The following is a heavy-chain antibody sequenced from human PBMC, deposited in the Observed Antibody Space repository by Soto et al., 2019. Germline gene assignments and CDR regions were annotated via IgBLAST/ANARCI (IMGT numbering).Heavy chain of an antibody. CDR3: AKVDLIGQIAVAGTPTFDY. CDR1: GFTFSSYA. J-gene: IGHJ4*02. V-gene: IGHV3-23*01. CDR2: ISGSGGST. Sequence: EVLLLESGGGLVQPGGSLRLSCAASGFTFSSYAMSWVRQATGKGLEWVSAISGSGGSTYYADSVKGRFTISRDNNKNTLYLQMNSLRAEDTAVYYCAKVDLIGQIAVAGTPTFDYWGQGTLVTVSS. D-gene: IGHD6-19*01.